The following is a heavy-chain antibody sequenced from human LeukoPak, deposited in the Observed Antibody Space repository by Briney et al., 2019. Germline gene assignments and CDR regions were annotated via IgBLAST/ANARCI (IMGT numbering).Heavy chain of an antibody. CDR2: IYYSGST. V-gene: IGHV4-30-4*01. J-gene: IGHJ4*02. CDR3: ARAALGRYFDWLRPLDY. CDR1: GGSISSGDYY. Sequence: PSETLSLTCTVSGGSISSGDYYWSWICQPPGKGLEWIGYIYYSGSTYYNPSLKSRVTIPVDTSKNQFSLKLSSVTAADTAVYYCARAALGRYFDWLRPLDYWGQGTLVTVSS. D-gene: IGHD3-9*01.